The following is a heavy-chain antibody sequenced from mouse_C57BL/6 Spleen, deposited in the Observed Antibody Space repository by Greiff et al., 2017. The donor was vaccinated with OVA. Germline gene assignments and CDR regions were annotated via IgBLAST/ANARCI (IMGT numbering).Heavy chain of an antibody. Sequence: QVQLPQSGPELVQPGASVKISCKASGYAFRSSWMNWVKQRPGKGLEWIGRIYPGDGDTNYNGQFKGKATLTADKASSTAYMQLSSLTSEDSAVYFCARAPNTTVVALDYWGQGTTLTVSS. CDR3: ARAPNTTVVALDY. CDR1: GYAFRSSW. D-gene: IGHD1-1*01. CDR2: IYPGDGDT. J-gene: IGHJ2*01. V-gene: IGHV1-82*01.